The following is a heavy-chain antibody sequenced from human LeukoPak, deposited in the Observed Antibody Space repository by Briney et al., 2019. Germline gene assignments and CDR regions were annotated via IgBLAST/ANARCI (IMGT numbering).Heavy chain of an antibody. CDR3: ARCSSGWYYFDY. CDR1: GYTFTSYG. J-gene: IGHJ4*02. V-gene: IGHV1-18*01. CDR2: ISAYNGNT. D-gene: IGHD6-19*01. Sequence: ASVKVSCKASGYTFTSYGISWVRQAPGQGLEWMGWISAYNGNTNYAQKRQGRVTMTTDTSTSTAYMELRSLRSDDTAVYYCARCSSGWYYFDYWGQGTLVTVSS.